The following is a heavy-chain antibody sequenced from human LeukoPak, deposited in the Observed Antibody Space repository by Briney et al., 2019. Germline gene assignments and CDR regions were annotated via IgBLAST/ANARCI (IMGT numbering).Heavy chain of an antibody. CDR1: GVSISSGGYY. Sequence: PSQTLSLTCTVSGVSISSGGYYWSWIRQHPGKGLEWIGYIYYSGSTYYNPSLKSRVTISVGTSKNQFSLKLSSVTAADTAVYYCARAHGNDFWSGYSDAFDIWGQGTMVTVSS. J-gene: IGHJ3*02. D-gene: IGHD3-3*01. CDR3: ARAHGNDFWSGYSDAFDI. V-gene: IGHV4-31*03. CDR2: IYYSGST.